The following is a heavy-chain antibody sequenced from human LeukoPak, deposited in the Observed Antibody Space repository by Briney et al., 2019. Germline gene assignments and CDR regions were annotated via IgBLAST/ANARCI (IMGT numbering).Heavy chain of an antibody. V-gene: IGHV4-39*07. CDR3: ARGGNTNWGFPRFDY. D-gene: IGHD7-27*01. J-gene: IGHJ4*02. CDR2: IYYSGST. Sequence: SETLSLTCTVSGGSISSSSYYWGWIRQPPGKGLEWIGSIYYSGSTYYNPSLKSRVTISVDTSKNQFSLKLSSVTAADTAVYYCARGGNTNWGFPRFDYWGQGTLVTVSS. CDR1: GGSISSSSYY.